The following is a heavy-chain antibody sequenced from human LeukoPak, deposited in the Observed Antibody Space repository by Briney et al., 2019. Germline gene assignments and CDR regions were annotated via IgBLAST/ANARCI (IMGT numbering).Heavy chain of an antibody. CDR1: GFIVSTNY. CDR3: ATNYGSGRGAFDI. CDR2: IYSGGST. V-gene: IGHV3-66*01. Sequence: GGSLRLSCAASGFIVSTNYMSWVRQAPGKGLEWVSIIYSGGSTYYADSVKGRFTISRDISKNTLYLQMDSLRGEDTAVYYCATNYGSGRGAFDIWGQGKMVTVSS. D-gene: IGHD3-10*01. J-gene: IGHJ3*02.